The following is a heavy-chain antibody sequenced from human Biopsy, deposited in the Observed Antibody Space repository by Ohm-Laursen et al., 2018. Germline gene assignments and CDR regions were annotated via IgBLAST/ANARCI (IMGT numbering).Heavy chain of an antibody. D-gene: IGHD3-22*01. CDR1: GFTVSRNY. CDR3: ARSTCYYESSGTRRGLDI. J-gene: IGHJ3*02. V-gene: IGHV3-53*01. CDR2: IDSGGYT. Sequence: SLRLSCAASGFTVSRNYMTWVRQAPGKGLEWVSVIDSGGYTHYTDSVKGRFTISRDNSKNTLYLQMNNLSAEDTAVHYCARSTCYYESSGTRRGLDIWGQGTMVTVSS.